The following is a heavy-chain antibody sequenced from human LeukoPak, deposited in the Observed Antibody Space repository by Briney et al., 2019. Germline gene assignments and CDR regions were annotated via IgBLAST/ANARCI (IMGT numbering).Heavy chain of an antibody. J-gene: IGHJ4*02. CDR2: IYYSGST. CDR1: GGSISSSSYY. CDR3: ARSPGSYPDFDY. V-gene: IGHV4-39*07. Sequence: PSETLSLTCTVSGGSISSSSYYWGWIRQPPGKGLEWIGSIYYSGSTYYNPSLKSRVTISVDTSKNQFSLKLSSVTAADTAVYYCARSPGSYPDFDYWGQGTLVTVSS. D-gene: IGHD1-26*01.